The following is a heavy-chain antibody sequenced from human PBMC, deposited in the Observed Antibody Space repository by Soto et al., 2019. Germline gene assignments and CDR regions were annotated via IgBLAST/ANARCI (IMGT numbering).Heavy chain of an antibody. CDR1: GGSFSGYY. CDR3: ASPPRRRPGAYYYYGMDV. Sequence: QVQLQQWGAGLLKPSETLSLTCAVYGGSFSGYYWSWIRQPPGKGLEWIGEINHSGSTNYNPSLKIRVTISVDTSKNQFSLKLSSVTAADTAVYYCASPPRRRPGAYYYYGMDVWGQGTTVTVSS. J-gene: IGHJ6*02. D-gene: IGHD3-10*01. CDR2: INHSGST. V-gene: IGHV4-34*01.